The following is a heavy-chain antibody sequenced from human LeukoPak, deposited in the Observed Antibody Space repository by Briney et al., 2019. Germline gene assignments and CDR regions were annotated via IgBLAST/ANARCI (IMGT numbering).Heavy chain of an antibody. CDR1: GFTFSSYA. J-gene: IGHJ5*02. CDR3: ARGSYGDYGWFDP. V-gene: IGHV3-30-3*01. D-gene: IGHD4-17*01. Sequence: GRSLRLSCAASGFTFSSYAMHWVRQAPGKGLEWVAVISYDGSNKYYADSVKGRFTISRDNSKNTLYLQMNSLRAEDTAVYYCARGSYGDYGWFDPWGQGTLVTVSS. CDR2: ISYDGSNK.